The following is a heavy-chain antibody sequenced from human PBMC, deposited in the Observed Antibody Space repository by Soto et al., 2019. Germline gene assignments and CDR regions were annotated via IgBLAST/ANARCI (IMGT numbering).Heavy chain of an antibody. J-gene: IGHJ3*01. V-gene: IGHV3-74*01. D-gene: IGHD4-4*01. CDR3: ARGDSAAFDL. CDR2: IHSDGSST. CDR1: GFTFSYYW. Sequence: EVQLVESGGGLVRPGGSLRLSCAASGFTFSYYWMHWVRQAPGKGLVWVSRIHSDGSSTTYADFVKGRFITSRDNARNTVYLQMNSVRVEETAVYFCARGDSAAFDLWGQGTVATVSS.